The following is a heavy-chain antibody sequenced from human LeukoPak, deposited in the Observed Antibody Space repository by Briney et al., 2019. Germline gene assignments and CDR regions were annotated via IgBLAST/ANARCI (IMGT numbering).Heavy chain of an antibody. J-gene: IGHJ4*02. CDR1: GYTLTSYG. CDR3: AVLRISDYYFDY. CDR2: ISAYNGNT. D-gene: IGHD3/OR15-3a*01. V-gene: IGHV1-18*01. Sequence: GASVKVSCKASGYTLTSYGISWVRQAPGQGLEWMGWISAYNGNTNYAQKLQGRVTMTTDTSTSTAYMELRSLRSDDTAVYYCAVLRISDYYFDYWGQGTLVTVSS.